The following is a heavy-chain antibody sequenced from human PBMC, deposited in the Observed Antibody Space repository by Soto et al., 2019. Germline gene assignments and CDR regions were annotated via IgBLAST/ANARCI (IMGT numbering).Heavy chain of an antibody. V-gene: IGHV3-9*01. CDR2: ISWNSGSI. CDR1: GFTFDDYA. Sequence: GGSLRLSCAASGFTFDDYAMHWVRQAPGKGLEWVSGISWNSGSIGYADSVKGRFTISRDNAKNSLYLQMNSLRAEDTALYYCAKDIGAGHIWLGELLSSGGMDVWGQGTTVTVSS. CDR3: AKDIGAGHIWLGELLSSGGMDV. D-gene: IGHD3-10*01. J-gene: IGHJ6*02.